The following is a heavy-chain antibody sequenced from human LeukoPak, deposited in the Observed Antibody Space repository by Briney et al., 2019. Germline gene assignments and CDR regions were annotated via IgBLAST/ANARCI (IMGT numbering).Heavy chain of an antibody. CDR1: GFTFSKAW. CDR3: TSPKYSGYDFYF. V-gene: IGHV3-15*07. J-gene: IGHJ4*02. Sequence: GGSLRLSCAASGFTFSKAWMYWVRQAPGKGLEWVGRIKSKTDGGTTDYAAPVKGRFTISRDDSKNTLYLQMNSLNTEDTATYYCTSPKYSGYDFYFWGQGTLVTVSS. D-gene: IGHD5-12*01. CDR2: IKSKTDGGTT.